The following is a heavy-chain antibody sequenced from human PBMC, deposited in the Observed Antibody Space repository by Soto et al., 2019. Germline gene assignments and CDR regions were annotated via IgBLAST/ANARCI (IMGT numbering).Heavy chain of an antibody. D-gene: IGHD1-26*01. V-gene: IGHV4-61*01. J-gene: IGHJ4*02. Sequence: QVQLQESGPGLVKPSETLSLTCTVSGASVSSGNYYWSWIRQPPGKGLECIGHISYSGSTNYNPSLKXXVXIXXDTSKNQFSLKLSSVTAADTAVYYCARGSGSYYAYWGQGTLVTVSS. CDR3: ARGSGSYYAY. CDR2: ISYSGST. CDR1: GASVSSGNYY.